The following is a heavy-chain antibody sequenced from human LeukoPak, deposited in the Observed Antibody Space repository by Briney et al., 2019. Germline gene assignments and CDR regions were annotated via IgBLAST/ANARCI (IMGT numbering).Heavy chain of an antibody. Sequence: ASVKVSCKASGYTFTSNYIHWVRQAPGQGLEWMGMIYPRDGSTSYAQKFQGRVTVTRDTSTSTGHMELSGLRSEDTAVYYCAREGYGSGNYYNFDYWGQGTLVTVSS. CDR2: IYPRDGST. J-gene: IGHJ4*02. CDR3: AREGYGSGNYYNFDY. D-gene: IGHD3-10*01. CDR1: GYTFTSNY. V-gene: IGHV1-46*01.